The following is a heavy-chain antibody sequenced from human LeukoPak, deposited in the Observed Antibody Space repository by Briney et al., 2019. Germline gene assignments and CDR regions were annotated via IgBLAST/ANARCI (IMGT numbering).Heavy chain of an antibody. Sequence: GRSLRLSCVASGFTFSTYGMQWVRQTPGKGLEWVAVIWYDGSNKYYADSVKGRFTISRDNSKNTLYLQMNSLRAEDTAVYYCARDSSSSWYYYYGMDVWGQGTTVTVSS. CDR2: IWYDGSNK. CDR1: GFTFSTYG. V-gene: IGHV3-33*01. J-gene: IGHJ6*02. CDR3: ARDSSSSWYYYYGMDV. D-gene: IGHD6-6*01.